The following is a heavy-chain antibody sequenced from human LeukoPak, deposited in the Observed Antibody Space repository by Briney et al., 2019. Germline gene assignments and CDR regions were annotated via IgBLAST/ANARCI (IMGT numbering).Heavy chain of an antibody. Sequence: GGSLRLSCTASGFTFSTYDMHWVRQAPGKGLQWVTFIRYDGNSESYADSVKGRFIISRDNSKNTLYLQMNSLRTEDTSVYYCAEDQKLQPFHYWGQGTLVTVSS. D-gene: IGHD2-15*01. CDR3: AEDQKLQPFHY. V-gene: IGHV3-30*02. J-gene: IGHJ4*02. CDR2: IRYDGNSE. CDR1: GFTFSTYD.